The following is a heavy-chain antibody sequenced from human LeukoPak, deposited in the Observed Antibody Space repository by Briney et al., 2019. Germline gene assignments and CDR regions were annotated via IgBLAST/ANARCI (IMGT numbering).Heavy chain of an antibody. V-gene: IGHV4-34*01. CDR3: ARAPILTGYYYYYYYMDV. J-gene: IGHJ6*03. D-gene: IGHD3-9*01. Sequence: SETLSLTCAVYGGSFSGYYWSWIRQPPGKGLEWIGEINHSGSTNYNPSLKSRVTISVDTSKNQFSLKPSSVTAADTAVYYCARAPILTGYYYYYYYMDVWGKGTTVTVSS. CDR1: GGSFSGYY. CDR2: INHSGST.